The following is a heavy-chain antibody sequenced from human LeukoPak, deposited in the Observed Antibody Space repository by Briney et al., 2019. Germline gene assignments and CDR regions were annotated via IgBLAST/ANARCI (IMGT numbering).Heavy chain of an antibody. CDR3: ARFCSSTSCYGAFDY. CDR2: INPNSGGT. V-gene: IGHV1-2*02. Sequence: ASVKVSCKASVYTFTGYYMHWVRQAPGQGLEWMGWINPNSGGTNYAQKFQGRVTMTRDTSISTAYMELSRLRSDDTAVYYCARFCSSTSCYGAFDYWGQGTLVTVSS. J-gene: IGHJ4*02. D-gene: IGHD2-2*01. CDR1: VYTFTGYY.